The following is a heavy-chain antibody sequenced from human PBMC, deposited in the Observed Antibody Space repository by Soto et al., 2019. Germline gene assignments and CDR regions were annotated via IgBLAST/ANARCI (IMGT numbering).Heavy chain of an antibody. Sequence: QVQLVQSGAEVKKPGASVKVSCKASGYTFTSYDINWVRQATGQGLEWMGWMNPNSGNTGYAQKFQGRVTMTRNTSISTADMELSSLRSEDTAVYYCARGKSSWYSNSFDPWGQGTLVTVSS. CDR2: MNPNSGNT. D-gene: IGHD6-13*01. CDR3: ARGKSSWYSNSFDP. J-gene: IGHJ5*02. CDR1: GYTFTSYD. V-gene: IGHV1-8*01.